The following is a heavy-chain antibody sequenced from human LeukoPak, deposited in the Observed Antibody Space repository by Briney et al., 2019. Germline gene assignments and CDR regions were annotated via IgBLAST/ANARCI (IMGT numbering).Heavy chain of an antibody. V-gene: IGHV4-34*01. CDR2: INHSGXT. D-gene: IGHD6-19*01. CDR1: GGSFSGYY. CDR3: ARLSRGVAAQRGLFDY. Sequence: SETLSLTCAVYGGSFSGYYWSWIRQPPGKGLEXXXXINHSGXTXXXXXXXXXVTISVDTSKNQFSLKLSSVTAADTAVYYCARLSRGVAAQRGLFDYWGQGTLVTVSS. J-gene: IGHJ4*02.